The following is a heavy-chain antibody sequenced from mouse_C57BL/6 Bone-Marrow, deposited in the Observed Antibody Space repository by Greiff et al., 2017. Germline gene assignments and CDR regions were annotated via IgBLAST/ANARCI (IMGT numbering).Heavy chain of an antibody. V-gene: IGHV1-82*01. CDR1: GYAFSSSW. CDR2: IYPGDGDT. CDR3: ARIWSFAY. Sequence: VQLQQSGPELVKPGASVKISCKASGYAFSSSWMNWVKQRPGKGLEWIGRIYPGDGDTNYNGKFKGKATLTADNSSSTAYMQISSLTSEDSAVYFCARIWSFAYWGQGTLVTVSA. D-gene: IGHD1-1*02. J-gene: IGHJ3*01.